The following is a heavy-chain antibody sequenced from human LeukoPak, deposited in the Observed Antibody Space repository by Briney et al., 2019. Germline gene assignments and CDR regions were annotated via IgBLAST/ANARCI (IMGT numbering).Heavy chain of an antibody. V-gene: IGHV3-23*01. CDR1: GFTFSSYA. Sequence: GGSLRLSCADSGFTFSSYAMSWVRQAPGKGLEWVSTISGSGDNTYSADSVRGRFTISRDNSKNTLYLQMNSLRAEDTAIYYCAKVSWANYFDYWGQGTLVTVSS. CDR3: AKVSWANYFDY. J-gene: IGHJ4*02. D-gene: IGHD6-13*01. CDR2: ISGSGDNT.